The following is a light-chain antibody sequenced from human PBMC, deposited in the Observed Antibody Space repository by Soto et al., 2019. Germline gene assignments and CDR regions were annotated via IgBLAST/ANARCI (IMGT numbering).Light chain of an antibody. Sequence: DIQMTQSPSTLSASVGDRVIITCRASQSINRWLAWYQQKPGKAPKVLIYQASSLENGVPSRFSGSGFGTEFTLTLSSLQVDDFATYYCQQYHTFSRAFGQGTKVEVK. CDR3: QQYHTFSRA. V-gene: IGKV1-5*03. CDR1: QSINRW. CDR2: QAS. J-gene: IGKJ1*01.